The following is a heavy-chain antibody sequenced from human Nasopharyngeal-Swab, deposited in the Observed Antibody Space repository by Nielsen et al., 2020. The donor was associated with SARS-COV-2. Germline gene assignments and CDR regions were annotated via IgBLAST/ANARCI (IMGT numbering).Heavy chain of an antibody. J-gene: IGHJ5*02. CDR2: IIPIFGTA. V-gene: IGHV1-69*01. Sequence: WVRQAPGQGLEWMGGIIPIFGTANYAQKFQGRVTITADESTSTAYMELSSLRSEDTAVYYCARGIPTYISSSNWFDPWGQGTLVTVSS. D-gene: IGHD6-6*01. CDR3: ARGIPTYISSSNWFDP.